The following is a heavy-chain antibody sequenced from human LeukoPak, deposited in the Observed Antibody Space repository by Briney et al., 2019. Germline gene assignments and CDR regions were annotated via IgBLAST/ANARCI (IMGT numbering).Heavy chain of an antibody. D-gene: IGHD3/OR15-3a*01. CDR1: GGSISSSYYY. CDR3: ARHFRT. V-gene: IGHV4-39*01. J-gene: IGHJ4*02. Sequence: SETLSLTCTVSGGSISSSYYYWGWIRHPPGKGLEWIETIYYSGSTYYNPSKKSRVTISVDTSKNQFYLKLRYVTAADTAVNYCARHFRTWSQGTLVTVSS. CDR2: IYYSGST.